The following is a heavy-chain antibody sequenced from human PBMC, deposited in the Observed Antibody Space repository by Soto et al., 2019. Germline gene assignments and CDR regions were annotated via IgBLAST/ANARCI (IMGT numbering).Heavy chain of an antibody. CDR1: GYTLNTYY. CDR2: IXPXXXSX. V-gene: IGHV1-46*02. D-gene: IGHD2-15*01. J-gene: IGHJ6*02. CDR3: ARGGGFSPYYYNLDV. Sequence: ASVKVSCKASGYTLNTYYMHWVRQAPGQGPEWMGXIXPXXXSXTXAXNXXXXVTMTRDTSSSTVYMELSRLRSEDTALYYCARGGGFSPYYYNLDVWGQGTTVTVSS.